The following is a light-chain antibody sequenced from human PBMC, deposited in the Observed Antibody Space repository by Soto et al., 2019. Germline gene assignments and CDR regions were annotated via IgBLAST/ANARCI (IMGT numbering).Light chain of an antibody. CDR1: QSIGRW. V-gene: IGKV1-5*03. J-gene: IGKJ2*01. CDR3: QQYISHST. Sequence: DIQMTQSPSTLSASVGDRVTITCRASQSIGRWLAWYQQKPGKAPKLLIYKASSLESGVPSRFSGSGSGTEFTLTISSLQPDDFATYYCQQYISHSTFGQGTKLEI. CDR2: KAS.